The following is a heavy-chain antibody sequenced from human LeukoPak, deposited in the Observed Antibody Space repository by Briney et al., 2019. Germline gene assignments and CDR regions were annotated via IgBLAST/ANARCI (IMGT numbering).Heavy chain of an antibody. CDR2: ISGSGGST. Sequence: GGSLRLSCAASGFTFSSYAMSWVRQAPGKGLEWVSAISGSGGSTYYADSVKGRFTISRDNSKNTLYLQMKSLRAEDTALYYCAKHNSRYVSVGWGFDPWGQGTLVTVSS. CDR1: GFTFSSYA. CDR3: AKHNSRYVSVGWGFDP. V-gene: IGHV3-23*01. D-gene: IGHD1-1*01. J-gene: IGHJ5*02.